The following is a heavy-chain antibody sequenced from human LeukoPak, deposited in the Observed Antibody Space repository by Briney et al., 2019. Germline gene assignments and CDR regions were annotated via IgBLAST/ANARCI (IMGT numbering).Heavy chain of an antibody. J-gene: IGHJ6*03. CDR1: GGSISSHY. Sequence: PSETLSLTCTVSGGSISSHYWTWLRQSPVKGLEWIGDISNSGSTSYNPSLKSRVTISIDTSKNQFSLKLSSVTAADTAVYYCGRDALEGYFSYYYMDVWGKGTTVTVSS. CDR3: GRDALEGYFSYYYMDV. CDR2: ISNSGST. V-gene: IGHV4-59*11.